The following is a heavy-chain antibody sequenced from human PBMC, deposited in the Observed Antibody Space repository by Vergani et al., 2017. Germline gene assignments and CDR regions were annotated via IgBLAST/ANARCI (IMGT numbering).Heavy chain of an antibody. J-gene: IGHJ5*02. D-gene: IGHD3-10*01. CDR2: TIPIFVTA. CDR1: VGTFSSYA. CDR3: AGVPALTINFSTSAP. V-gene: IGHV1-69*13. Sequence: QVHLVQSGPEVKKPGSSVQVSCKASVGTFSSYAISWVGKAPGQGLEWMGRTIPIFVTANYAQKFQGRVTITAEESTSTAYMELSSLRSEYTAVYYCAGVPALTINFSTSAPWGQGTLVTVSS.